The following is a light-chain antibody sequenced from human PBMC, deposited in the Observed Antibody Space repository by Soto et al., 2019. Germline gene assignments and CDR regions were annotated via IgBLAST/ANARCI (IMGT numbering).Light chain of an antibody. CDR1: QRISSSN. Sequence: EIVLTQSPGTLSLSPGERATLSCRASQRISSSNFAWYQQKPGRAPRLLIYSTSNRAAGIPDRFSGSGSWTDFTLTISRLEPEDFAVYYCQKYGDSQTFGQGTKVDIK. CDR2: STS. J-gene: IGKJ1*01. CDR3: QKYGDSQT. V-gene: IGKV3-20*01.